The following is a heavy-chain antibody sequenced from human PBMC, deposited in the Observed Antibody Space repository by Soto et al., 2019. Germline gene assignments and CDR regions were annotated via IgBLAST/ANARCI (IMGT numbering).Heavy chain of an antibody. Sequence: GESLKISCAASGFTFSSSWMHWVRQAPGKGLEWVSRLNGDGSDTGYADSVKGRFTISRDNAKNTLFLQMDSLRAEDTAVYYCARDPCPSGLCRLDFWGQGTLVTVSS. J-gene: IGHJ4*02. D-gene: IGHD2-8*02. CDR2: LNGDGSDT. CDR1: GFTFSSSW. V-gene: IGHV3-74*01. CDR3: ARDPCPSGLCRLDF.